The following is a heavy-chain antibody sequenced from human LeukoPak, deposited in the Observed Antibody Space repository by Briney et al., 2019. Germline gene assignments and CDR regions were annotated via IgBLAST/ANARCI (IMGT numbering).Heavy chain of an antibody. CDR3: ARGGYGYYFDY. CDR2: IYYSGST. J-gene: IGHJ4*02. Sequence: PSETLSLTCTVPGGSISSYYWSWIRQPPGKGLEWIGYIYYSGSTNYNPSLKSRVTISVDTSKNQFSLKLSSVTAADTAVYYCARGGYGYYFDYWGQETLVTVSS. V-gene: IGHV4-59*01. D-gene: IGHD1-1*01. CDR1: GGSISSYY.